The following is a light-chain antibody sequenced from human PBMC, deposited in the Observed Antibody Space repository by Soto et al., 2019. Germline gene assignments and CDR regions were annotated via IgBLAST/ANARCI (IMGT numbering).Light chain of an antibody. V-gene: IGKV3-15*01. CDR2: GAS. CDR1: QSVSSD. J-gene: IGKJ4*01. Sequence: IVMTQSPGTLSVSPGERATLSCRVSQSVSSDLAWYQQKPGQAPRLLTYGASTRATGIPARFSGSGSGTEFTLTISSLQSEDFAVYYCQQYNNWPPLTFGGGTKVDI. CDR3: QQYNNWPPLT.